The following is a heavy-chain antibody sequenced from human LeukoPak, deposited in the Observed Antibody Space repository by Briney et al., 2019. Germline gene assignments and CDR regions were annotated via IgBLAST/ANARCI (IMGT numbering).Heavy chain of an antibody. CDR3: VREYSSSSGRAFDI. D-gene: IGHD6-6*01. V-gene: IGHV3-74*01. J-gene: IGHJ3*02. CDR2: ISTDGSST. Sequence: GVSLRLSCAASGFTFRSYWMHWVRQAQGKGLVWVSRISTDGSSTNSADSVKGRFTISRDNAKNTLYLQMNSLRAGDTAVYYCVREYSSSSGRAFDIWGQGTMVTVSP. CDR1: GFTFRSYW.